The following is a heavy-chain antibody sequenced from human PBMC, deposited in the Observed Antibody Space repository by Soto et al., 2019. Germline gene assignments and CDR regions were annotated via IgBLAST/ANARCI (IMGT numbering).Heavy chain of an antibody. CDR1: GYTFITYG. D-gene: IGHD3-10*01. CDR2: ISPYNDNT. Sequence: QIQLVQSEAEVKKPGASVKVSCKTSGYTFITYGITWVRQAPGQGLEWMGWISPYNDNTNYAQNLQDRVTMTTDTSTTTVYMELRSLRSDDTAVYYCARGAGRSPCDYWGQGTLVTVSS. V-gene: IGHV1-18*04. J-gene: IGHJ4*02. CDR3: ARGAGRSPCDY.